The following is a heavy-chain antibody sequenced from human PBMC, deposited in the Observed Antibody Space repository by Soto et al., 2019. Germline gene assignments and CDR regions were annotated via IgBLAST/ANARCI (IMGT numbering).Heavy chain of an antibody. J-gene: IGHJ6*02. CDR3: ATDFCSSTSCQGEYYDYGMDV. CDR1: GYTLTELS. Sequence: ASVKVSCKVSGYTLTELSMHWVRQAPGKGLEWMGGFDPEDGETIYAQKFQGRVTMTEDTSTDTAYMELSSLRSEDTAVYYCATDFCSSTSCQGEYYDYGMDVWG. CDR2: FDPEDGET. D-gene: IGHD2-2*01. V-gene: IGHV1-24*01.